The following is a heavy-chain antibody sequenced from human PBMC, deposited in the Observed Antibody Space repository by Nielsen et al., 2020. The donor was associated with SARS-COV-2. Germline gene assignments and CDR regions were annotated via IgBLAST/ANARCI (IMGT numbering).Heavy chain of an antibody. CDR3: ARHLRGYIDY. CDR2: INSDSGNT. Sequence: ASVKVSCKASGYTFTAYAIHWVRQDPGQRLEWMGWINSDSGNTEYSQKFRGRVTITRDTSASTAYMELSGLSSEDTAVYYCARHLRGYIDYWGQGTLVTVSS. J-gene: IGHJ4*02. V-gene: IGHV1-3*04. CDR1: GYTFTAYA.